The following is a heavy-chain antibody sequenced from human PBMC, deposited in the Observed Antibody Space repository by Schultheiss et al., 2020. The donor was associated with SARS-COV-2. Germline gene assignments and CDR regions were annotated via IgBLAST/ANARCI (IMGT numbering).Heavy chain of an antibody. CDR2: IDESGGST. CDR3: ARDLGVARTITFDY. CDR1: GFTFSHYA. D-gene: IGHD6-19*01. Sequence: GESLKISCAASGFTFSHYAMSWVRQAPGKGLEWVSAIDESGGSTYHVDTVKGRSTISRDNAKSLLYLQMDSLRAEDTAVYYCARDLGVARTITFDYWGQGTLVTVSS. J-gene: IGHJ4*02. V-gene: IGHV3-23*01.